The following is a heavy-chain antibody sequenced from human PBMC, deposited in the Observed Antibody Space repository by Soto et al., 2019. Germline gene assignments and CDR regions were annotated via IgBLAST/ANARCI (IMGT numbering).Heavy chain of an antibody. Sequence: QVQLVQSGAEVKKPGSSVKVSCKASEGTFSSYAITWVRQAPGQGLEWMGGIIPIFGTANYAQKFQGRVTITADESTSTAYMELSSLRSEDTAMYYCARARVEGSKAGTKVLVFDYWGQGTLVTVSS. D-gene: IGHD1-7*01. CDR1: EGTFSSYA. CDR3: ARARVEGSKAGTKVLVFDY. CDR2: IIPIFGTA. V-gene: IGHV1-69*01. J-gene: IGHJ4*02.